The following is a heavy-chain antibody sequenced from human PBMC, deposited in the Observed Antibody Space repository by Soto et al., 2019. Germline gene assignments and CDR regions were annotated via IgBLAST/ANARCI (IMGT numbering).Heavy chain of an antibody. Sequence: PGGSLRLSCTASGFPSGDYAMSWFLQAPGKGLEWVGFIRSKAYGGTTEYAASVKGRFTISRDDSKSIAYLQMNSLKTEDTAVYYCTRDLMVRGVIAELDPWGQGTLVTLSS. CDR1: GFPSGDYA. J-gene: IGHJ5*02. D-gene: IGHD3-10*01. V-gene: IGHV3-49*03. CDR2: IRSKAYGGTT. CDR3: TRDLMVRGVIAELDP.